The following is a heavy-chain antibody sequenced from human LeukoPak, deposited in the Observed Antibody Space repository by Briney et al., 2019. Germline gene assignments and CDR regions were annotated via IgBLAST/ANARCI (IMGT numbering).Heavy chain of an antibody. D-gene: IGHD3-9*01. CDR3: AKDPISTGYYSTFDY. Sequence: PGGSLRLSCAASGFTFSSYAMSWVRQAPGKGLEWVSAISGSGGNTYYADSVKGRFTISRDNSKNTLYLQMNSLRAEDTAVYYCAKDPISTGYYSTFDYWGQGTLVTVSS. J-gene: IGHJ4*02. CDR2: ISGSGGNT. V-gene: IGHV3-23*01. CDR1: GFTFSSYA.